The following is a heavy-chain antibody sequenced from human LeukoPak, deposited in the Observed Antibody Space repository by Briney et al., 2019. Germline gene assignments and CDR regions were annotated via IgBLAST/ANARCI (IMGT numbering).Heavy chain of an antibody. J-gene: IGHJ4*02. CDR1: GYTFTSYY. CDR2: INPSGGST. D-gene: IGHD3-9*01. CDR3: ARGAFHTDYDILTGYYHY. V-gene: IGHV1-46*01. Sequence: GSSVKVSCKASGYTFTSYYMHWVRQAPGQGLEWMGIINPSGGSTSYAQKFQGRVTMTRDTSMSTVYMELSSLRSEDTAVYHCARGAFHTDYDILTGYYHYWGQGTLVTVSS.